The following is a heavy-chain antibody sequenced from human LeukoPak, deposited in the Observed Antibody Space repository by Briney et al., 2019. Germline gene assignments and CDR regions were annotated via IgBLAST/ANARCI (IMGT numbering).Heavy chain of an antibody. CDR3: ARGHYSNHFDY. D-gene: IGHD4-11*01. J-gene: IGHJ4*02. Sequence: GGSLRLSCAPSGFPSRSYGLNWVRPAPGKGVEWVSYISSSAIYYADSVEGRFTISRVNAKNSLYLQMNSLRAEDTAVYYCARGHYSNHFDYWGQGTLVTVSS. V-gene: IGHV3-48*03. CDR1: GFPSRSYG. CDR2: ISSSAI.